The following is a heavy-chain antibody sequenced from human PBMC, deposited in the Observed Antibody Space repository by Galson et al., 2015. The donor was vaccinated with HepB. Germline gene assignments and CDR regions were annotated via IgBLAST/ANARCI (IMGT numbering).Heavy chain of an antibody. J-gene: IGHJ6*02. D-gene: IGHD3-9*01. CDR1: GGSFSGYY. V-gene: IGHV4-34*01. CDR3: ARGRLRYFDWLLPNYGMDV. CDR2: INHSGST. Sequence: LTCAVYGGSFSGYYWSWIRQPPGKGLEWIGEINHSGSTNYNPSLKSRVTISVDTSKNQFSLKLSSVTAADTAVYYCARGRLRYFDWLLPNYGMDVWGQGTTVTVSS.